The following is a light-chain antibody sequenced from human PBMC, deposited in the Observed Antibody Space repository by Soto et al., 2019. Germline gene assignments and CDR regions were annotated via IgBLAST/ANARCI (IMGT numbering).Light chain of an antibody. V-gene: IGKV3-15*01. Sequence: EIVMTQSPATLSVSPGERATLSCRASQSVSSKLAWYQQKPGQAPRLLIHGASTRATGIPARFSGSGSGTEFTPTISSLQSEDFAVYYCQQYNNWSWTFGQGTKVDIK. J-gene: IGKJ1*01. CDR3: QQYNNWSWT. CDR1: QSVSSK. CDR2: GAS.